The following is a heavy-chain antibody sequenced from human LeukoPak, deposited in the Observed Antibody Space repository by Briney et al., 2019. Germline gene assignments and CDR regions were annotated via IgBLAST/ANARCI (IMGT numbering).Heavy chain of an antibody. CDR2: ITPIFGTP. V-gene: IGHV1-69*13. CDR1: GDTFSSYD. CDR3: ARDYCSSTSCLFDY. Sequence: SVKVSCKASGDTFSSYDISWVRQAPGQGLEWMGGITPIFGTPNYAQKFQSRVTITADESTSTAYMELSRLRSDDTAVYYCARDYCSSTSCLFDYWGQGTLVTVSS. J-gene: IGHJ4*02. D-gene: IGHD2-2*01.